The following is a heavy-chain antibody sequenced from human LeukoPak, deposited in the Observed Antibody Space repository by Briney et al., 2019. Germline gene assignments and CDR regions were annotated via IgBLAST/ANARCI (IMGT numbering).Heavy chain of an antibody. V-gene: IGHV4-59*01. Sequence: SETLSLTCTVSGXSISSYYWSWIRQPPGKGLEWIGYIYDSGSTNYNPSLKSRVTISVDTSKNQFSLKLSSVTAADTAVYYCAKDVCNGAGCHFFDYWGQGTVVTVSS. D-gene: IGHD2-15*01. CDR1: GXSISSYY. J-gene: IGHJ4*02. CDR2: IYDSGST. CDR3: AKDVCNGAGCHFFDY.